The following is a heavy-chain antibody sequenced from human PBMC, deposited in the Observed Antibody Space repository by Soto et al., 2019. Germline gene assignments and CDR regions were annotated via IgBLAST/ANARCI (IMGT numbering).Heavy chain of an antibody. D-gene: IGHD3-3*01. CDR3: ARRKYYDFWSGYSYYYGMDV. Sequence: SQTLSLTCAISGDSVSSNSAAWNWIRQSPSRGLEWLGRTYYRSKWYNDYAVSVKSRITINPDTSKNQFSLQLNSVTPEDTAAYYCARRKYYDFWSGYSYYYGMDVWGQGNTVTVSS. V-gene: IGHV6-1*01. CDR2: TYYRSKWYN. J-gene: IGHJ6*02. CDR1: GDSVSSNSAA.